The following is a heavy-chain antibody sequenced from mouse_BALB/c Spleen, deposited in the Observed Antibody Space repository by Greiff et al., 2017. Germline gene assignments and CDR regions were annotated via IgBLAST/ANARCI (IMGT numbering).Heavy chain of an antibody. V-gene: IGHV1S29*02. J-gene: IGHJ2*01. Sequence: EVQLQESGPELVKPGASVKISCKASGYTFTDYNMHWVKQSHGKSLEWIGYIYPYNGGTGYNQKFKSKATLTVDNSSSTAYMELRSLTSEDSAVYYCARDYDYDENYFDYWGQGTTLTVSS. CDR2: IYPYNGGT. CDR1: GYTFTDYN. CDR3: ARDYDYDENYFDY. D-gene: IGHD2-4*01.